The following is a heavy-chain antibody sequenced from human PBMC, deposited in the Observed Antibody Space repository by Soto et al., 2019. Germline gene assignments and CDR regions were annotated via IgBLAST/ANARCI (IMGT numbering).Heavy chain of an antibody. CDR1: GYTLTNYD. J-gene: IGHJ4*02. CDR3: VGSASSGWYTGGY. Sequence: QILLVQSGAEVKKPGASVKVSCKASGYTLTNYDIGWVRQAPGQGLEWMGWISPYSGNTKYAQKFQRRGSMTTDPSTTTAYIEPRSRMSDDTAVFFCVGSASSGWYTGGYWGQGTLVSVSS. CDR2: ISPYSGNT. V-gene: IGHV1-18*01. D-gene: IGHD6-19*01.